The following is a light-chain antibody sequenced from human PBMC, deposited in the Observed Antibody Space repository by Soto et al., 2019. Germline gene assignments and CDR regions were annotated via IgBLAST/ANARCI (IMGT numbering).Light chain of an antibody. V-gene: IGKV3-11*01. CDR1: HDVSVS. CDR2: DAS. Sequence: EIVLTQSPDTLSLFPGEGATLSCRASHDVSVSLVWYRQRPGQSPRLLIHDASNRATGISARFSGSGSGTDFTLTIGSLEPEESALYYCQQRASWPYTSGQGTKVEIK. CDR3: QQRASWPYT. J-gene: IGKJ2*01.